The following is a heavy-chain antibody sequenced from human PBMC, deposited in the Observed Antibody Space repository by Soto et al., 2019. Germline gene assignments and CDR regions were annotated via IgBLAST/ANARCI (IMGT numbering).Heavy chain of an antibody. CDR1: GFTFSSYA. Sequence: GGSLRLSCAASGFTFSSYAMHWVRQAPGKGLEWVAVISYDGSNKYYADSVKGRFTISGDNSKNTLYLQMNSLRAEDTAVYYCARDQLVVVVAATATFYYWGQGTLVTVSS. V-gene: IGHV3-30-3*01. CDR2: ISYDGSNK. J-gene: IGHJ4*02. CDR3: ARDQLVVVVAATATFYY. D-gene: IGHD2-15*01.